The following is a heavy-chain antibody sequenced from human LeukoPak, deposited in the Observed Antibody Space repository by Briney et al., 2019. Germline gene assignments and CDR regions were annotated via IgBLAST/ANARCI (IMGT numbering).Heavy chain of an antibody. CDR2: ISYDGSNK. Sequence: GGSLRLSCAASGFTFSSYSMNWVRQAPGKGLEWVAVISYDGSNKYYADSVKGRFTISRDNSKNTLYLQMNSLRAEDTAVYYCARAAGTESDYWGQGTLVTVSS. CDR1: GFTFSSYS. V-gene: IGHV3-30*03. J-gene: IGHJ4*02. D-gene: IGHD6-13*01. CDR3: ARAAGTESDY.